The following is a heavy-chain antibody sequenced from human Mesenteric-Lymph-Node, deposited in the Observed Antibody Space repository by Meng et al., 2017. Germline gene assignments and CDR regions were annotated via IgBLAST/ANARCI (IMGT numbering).Heavy chain of an antibody. D-gene: IGHD1-26*01. CDR3: ARGIVGATTPGY. V-gene: IGHV1-3*01. CDR1: GYTFTSYA. CDR2: INAGNGNT. Sequence: ASVNVSCKASGYTFTSYAMHWVRQAPGQRLEWMGWINAGNGNTKYSQKFQGRVTITRDTSASTAYMELSSLRSEDTAVYYCARGIVGATTPGYWGQGTLVTVSS. J-gene: IGHJ4*02.